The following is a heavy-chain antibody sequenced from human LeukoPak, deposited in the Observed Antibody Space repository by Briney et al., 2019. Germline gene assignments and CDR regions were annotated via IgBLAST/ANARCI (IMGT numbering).Heavy chain of an antibody. Sequence: GGSLRLSCAPSGFSFSTYGMNWVRQAPGKGLEWVSSIKSSSAYICYADSVKGRFTISRDNAKKSLFLQMDSLRVEDTAVYYCARAYSNYYYYMDVWGRGTTVTVSS. V-gene: IGHV3-21*01. CDR2: IKSSSAYI. J-gene: IGHJ6*03. CDR1: GFSFSTYG. CDR3: ARAYSNYYYYMDV. D-gene: IGHD4-11*01.